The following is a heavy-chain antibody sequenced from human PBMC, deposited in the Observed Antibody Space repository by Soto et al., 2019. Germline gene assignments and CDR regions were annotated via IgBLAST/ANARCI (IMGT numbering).Heavy chain of an antibody. CDR2: INPIFSTP. Sequence: QVQLVQSGAEVKKPGSSVKVSCKTSGGTFGSYAISWVRQAPGQGLEWMGGINPIFSTPNYAQKFQGRVTITADESTSTAYMELSSLRSEDTAVYYCARPIQSYFDTSAQSAWFDPWGQGTLVTVYS. D-gene: IGHD3-22*01. CDR3: ARPIQSYFDTSAQSAWFDP. J-gene: IGHJ5*02. CDR1: GGTFGSYA. V-gene: IGHV1-69*12.